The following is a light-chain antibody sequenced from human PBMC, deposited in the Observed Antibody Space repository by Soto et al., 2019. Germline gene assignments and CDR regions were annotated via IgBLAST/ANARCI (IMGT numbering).Light chain of an antibody. V-gene: IGKV4-1*01. CDR3: HPYYRTPQT. Sequence: DIVMTQSPDSLAVSLGERATINCKSSQSVLHSSNNKNILAWYQQKPGQPTKLLIYWASTRESGVLDRFSGSWSSTDFTLIISCLQAEALAVYYSHPYYRTPQTFGQGTKVEIK. CDR2: WAS. J-gene: IGKJ1*01. CDR1: QSVLHSSNNKNI.